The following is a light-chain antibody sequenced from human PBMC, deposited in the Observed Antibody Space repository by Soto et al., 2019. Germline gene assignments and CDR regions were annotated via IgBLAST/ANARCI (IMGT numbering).Light chain of an antibody. J-gene: IGKJ1*01. CDR3: HQRQSWPRT. CDR1: ENIYTN. Sequence: EIVMTQSPATLSVSPGERATLSCRASENIYTNLACYQQKPGQAPRLLIYGASSRATGIPARFSASGSGTDFSLTISDVQPEDFALYYCHQRQSWPRTFGQGTKVDIK. V-gene: IGKV3D-15*01. CDR2: GAS.